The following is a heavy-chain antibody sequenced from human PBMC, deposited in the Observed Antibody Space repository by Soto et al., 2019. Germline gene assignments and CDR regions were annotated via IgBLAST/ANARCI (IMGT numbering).Heavy chain of an antibody. CDR1: GFTFSSYG. CDR2: IWYDGSNK. V-gene: IGHV3-33*01. J-gene: IGHJ3*02. CDR3: ARSCSGGSCYFDDAFDI. D-gene: IGHD2-15*01. Sequence: GGSLRLSCAASGFTFSSYGMHWVRQAPGKGLEWVAVIWYDGSNKYYADSVKGRFTISRDNSKNTLYLQMNSLRAEDTAVYYCARSCSGGSCYFDDAFDIWGQGTMVTVSS.